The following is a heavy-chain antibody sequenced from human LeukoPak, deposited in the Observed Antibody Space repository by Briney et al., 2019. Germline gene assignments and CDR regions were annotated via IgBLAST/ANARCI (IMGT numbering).Heavy chain of an antibody. D-gene: IGHD2-2*02. CDR1: GGSISSYY. CDR3: ARRCSGPTCYTDAYDI. CDR2: VYYSGST. J-gene: IGHJ3*02. V-gene: IGHV4-59*08. Sequence: SETLPLTCTVSGGSISSYYWTWIRQPPGKGLEWIGYVYYSGSTDYNPSLKSRVTISVDTSNKQFSLNLSSVTAADTAVYYCARRCSGPTCYTDAYDIWGQGTMVTVSS.